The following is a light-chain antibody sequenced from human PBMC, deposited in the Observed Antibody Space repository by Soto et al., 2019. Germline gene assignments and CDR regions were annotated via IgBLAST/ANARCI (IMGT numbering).Light chain of an antibody. V-gene: IGLV2-14*01. CDR2: DVS. Sequence: QSVLTQPASVSGSPGQSITISCTGTSSDVGDYNYVSWCQQHPGKAPKLMIYDVSNRPSGVSNRFSGSKSGSTASLTISGLQAEDGADYYCSSYSTSTTRVFGTGTKLTVL. J-gene: IGLJ1*01. CDR1: SSDVGDYNY. CDR3: SSYSTSTTRV.